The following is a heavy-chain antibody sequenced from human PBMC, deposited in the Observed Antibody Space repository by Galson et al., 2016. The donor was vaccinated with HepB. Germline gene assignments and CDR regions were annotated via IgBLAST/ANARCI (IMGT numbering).Heavy chain of an antibody. CDR3: AREGSGGFDY. D-gene: IGHD4-23*01. CDR1: RFHFSMYA. V-gene: IGHV3-33*01. CDR2: IWREGIRT. J-gene: IGHJ4*02. Sequence: SLRLSCAASRFHFSMYAMHWVRQAPGKGLEWVAMIWREGIRTFYADSVKGRFTISRDNAKNSLYLQMNSLRVEDTAVYYCAREGSGGFDYWGQGTLVTVSS.